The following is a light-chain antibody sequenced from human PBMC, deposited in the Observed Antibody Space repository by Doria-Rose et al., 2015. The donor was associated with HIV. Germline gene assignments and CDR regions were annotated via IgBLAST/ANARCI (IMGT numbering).Light chain of an antibody. CDR2: GAS. J-gene: IGKJ4*01. CDR3: QQYNNWPPLT. Sequence: SPATLSVSPGERATLSCRASQSVSSNLAWYQQKPGQAPRLLIYGASTRATGIPARFSGSGSGTEFTLTINSLQSEDFAVYYCQQYNNWPPLTFGGGTKVEIK. CDR1: QSVSSN. V-gene: IGKV3D-15*01.